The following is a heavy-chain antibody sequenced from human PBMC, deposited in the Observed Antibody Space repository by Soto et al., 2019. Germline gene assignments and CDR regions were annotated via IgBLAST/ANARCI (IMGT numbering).Heavy chain of an antibody. CDR3: ARDRGGSCLDY. J-gene: IGHJ4*02. Sequence: QVQLVESGGGVVQPGRSLRLSCAASGFTFSSYGMHWVRQAPGKGLEWVAVIWYDGSNKYYADSVKGRFTISRDNSKNTLYLQMNSLRAEDTAVYYWARDRGGSCLDYWGQGTLVTVSS. CDR1: GFTFSSYG. V-gene: IGHV3-33*01. CDR2: IWYDGSNK. D-gene: IGHD2-15*01.